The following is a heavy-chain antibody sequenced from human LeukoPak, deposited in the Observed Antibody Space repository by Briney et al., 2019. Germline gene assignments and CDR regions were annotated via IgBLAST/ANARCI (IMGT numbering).Heavy chain of an antibody. CDR2: IYHSGRS. J-gene: IGHJ4*02. CDR3: ARDQVECTGGTCQSRVGFDF. Sequence: SETLSLTCTVSGDSISNGVRYWSWIRQHPGRGLEWIGYIYHSGRSYYNPSLKSRITMSVDTSKNQFSLNLSSVTAADTAVYYCARDQVECTGGTCQSRVGFDFWGQGTLVTVSS. V-gene: IGHV4-31*03. D-gene: IGHD2-8*02. CDR1: GDSISNGVRY.